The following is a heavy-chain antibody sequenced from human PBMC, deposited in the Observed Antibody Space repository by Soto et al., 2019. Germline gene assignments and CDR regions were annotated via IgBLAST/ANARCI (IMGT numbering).Heavy chain of an antibody. D-gene: IGHD1-26*01. CDR1: GFSFSTYG. V-gene: IGHV3-30*18. CDR2: ISNDGSNK. J-gene: IGHJ4*02. CDR3: ANGFGNYWAFNY. Sequence: QVHLVESGGGVVQPGRSLRLSCAASGFSFSTYGMHWVRQAAGKGLEWVAFISNDGSNKYYADSVKGRFTISRDNSKNTLYLQMNSLRAEDTAVYHCANGFGNYWAFNYSGQGTLVTVSS.